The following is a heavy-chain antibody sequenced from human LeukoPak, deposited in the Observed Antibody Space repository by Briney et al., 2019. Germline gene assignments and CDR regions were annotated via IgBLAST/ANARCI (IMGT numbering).Heavy chain of an antibody. V-gene: IGHV1-69*13. CDR2: IIPIFGTA. CDR1: GGTFSSYA. Sequence: SVKVSCKASGGTFSSYAISWVRQAPGQGLEWMGGIIPIFGTANYAQKFQGRVTITADESTSTAYMELSSLRSEDTAVYYCARNGGYCSGGSCYGRDYYYYYGMDVWGQGTTVTVTS. J-gene: IGHJ6*02. D-gene: IGHD2-15*01. CDR3: ARNGGYCSGGSCYGRDYYYYYGMDV.